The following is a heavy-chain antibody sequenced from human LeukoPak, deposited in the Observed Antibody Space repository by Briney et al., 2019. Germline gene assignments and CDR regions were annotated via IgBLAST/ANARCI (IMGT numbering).Heavy chain of an antibody. Sequence: GGSLRLSCAASGFTFSSYAMSWVRQAPGKGLEWVSAISGSGGSTYYADSVKGRFTISRDNSKNTLYLQMNSLRAEDTAVYYCASGDLYYYDSSGSPRWGYWGQGTLVTVSS. CDR1: GFTFSSYA. CDR3: ASGDLYYYDSSGSPRWGY. D-gene: IGHD3-22*01. V-gene: IGHV3-23*01. J-gene: IGHJ4*02. CDR2: ISGSGGST.